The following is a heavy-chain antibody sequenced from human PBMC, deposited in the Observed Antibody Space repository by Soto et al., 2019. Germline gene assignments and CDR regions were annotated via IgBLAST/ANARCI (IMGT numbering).Heavy chain of an antibody. J-gene: IGHJ5*02. D-gene: IGHD5-18*01. Sequence: QSQTLSLTCTVSGGSISSYYWSWIRQPPGKGLEWIGYIYYRGSTNYNPSLKSRVTISVDTSKNQFSLKLSSVTAADTAVYYCARFTANNWFDPWGQGTLVTVSS. CDR3: ARFTANNWFDP. CDR1: GGSISSYY. CDR2: IYYRGST. V-gene: IGHV4-59*08.